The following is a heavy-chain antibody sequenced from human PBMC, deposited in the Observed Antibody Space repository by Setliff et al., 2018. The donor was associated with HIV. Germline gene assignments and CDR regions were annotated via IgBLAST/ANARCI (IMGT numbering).Heavy chain of an antibody. Sequence: SETLSLTCTVSGGSINSYYWSWIRQPPGKRLEWIGYIHNSGSTNYNPSLKSRVTMSVDTSNNQFSLKLTSVTAADTAVYYGARRGPYGSGSYGRYYDYYYMDVWGKGTTVTVSS. J-gene: IGHJ6*03. CDR1: GGSINSYY. CDR2: IHNSGST. D-gene: IGHD3-10*01. V-gene: IGHV4-59*01. CDR3: ARRGPYGSGSYGRYYDYYYMDV.